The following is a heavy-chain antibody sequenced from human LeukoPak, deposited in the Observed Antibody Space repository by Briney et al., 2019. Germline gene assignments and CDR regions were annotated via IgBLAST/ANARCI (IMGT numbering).Heavy chain of an antibody. D-gene: IGHD4-17*01. J-gene: IGHJ6*04. CDR2: INHSGST. CDR3: ARGHTVTTYYYYYGMDV. V-gene: IGHV4-34*01. CDR1: GGSFSGYY. Sequence: PSETLSLTRAVYGGSFSGYYWSWIRQPPGRGLEWIGEINHSGSTNYNPSLKSRVTISVDTSKNQFSLKLSSVTAADTAVYYCARGHTVTTYYYYYGMDVWGKGTTVTVSS.